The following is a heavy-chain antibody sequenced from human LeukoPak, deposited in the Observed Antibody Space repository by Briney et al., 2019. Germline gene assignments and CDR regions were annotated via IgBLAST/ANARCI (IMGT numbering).Heavy chain of an antibody. CDR3: AKVSPVSPTDFWSGYCPFDY. D-gene: IGHD3-3*01. Sequence: GGSLRLSCAASGFTFSSYAMSWVRQAPGKGLEWVSAISGSGGSTYYADSVKGRFTISRDNSKNTLYLQMNSLRAEDTAVYYCAKVSPVSPTDFWSGYCPFDYWGQGTLVTVSS. V-gene: IGHV3-23*01. CDR2: ISGSGGST. CDR1: GFTFSSYA. J-gene: IGHJ4*02.